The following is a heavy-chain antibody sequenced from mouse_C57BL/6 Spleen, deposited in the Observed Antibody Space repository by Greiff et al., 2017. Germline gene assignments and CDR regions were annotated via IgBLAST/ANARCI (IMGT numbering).Heavy chain of an antibody. CDR1: GYAFSSSW. D-gene: IGHD1-1*01. J-gene: IGHJ4*01. CDR2: IYPGDGDT. CDR3: AREYYGSSSSYYAMDY. V-gene: IGHV1-82*01. Sequence: QVQLKESGPELVKPGASVKISCKASGYAFSSSWMNWVKQRPGKGLEWIGRIYPGDGDTNYNGKFKGKATLTADKSSSTAYMQLSSLTSEDSAVYFCAREYYGSSSSYYAMDYWGQGTSVTVSS.